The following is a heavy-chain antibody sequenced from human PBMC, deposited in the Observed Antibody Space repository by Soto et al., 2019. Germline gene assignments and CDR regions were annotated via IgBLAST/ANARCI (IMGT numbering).Heavy chain of an antibody. CDR2: IIPILGIA. V-gene: IGHV1-69*02. J-gene: IGHJ4*02. CDR1: GGTFSSYT. CDR3: ARGKVTGTTLFDY. Sequence: QVQLVQSGAEVKKPGSSVKVSCKASGGTFSSYTISWVRQAPGQGLEWMGRIIPILGIANYAQKFQGRVTITADKSTNTAYMELRSLRSEETAVYYCARGKVTGTTLFDYWGQGTLVTVSS. D-gene: IGHD1-20*01.